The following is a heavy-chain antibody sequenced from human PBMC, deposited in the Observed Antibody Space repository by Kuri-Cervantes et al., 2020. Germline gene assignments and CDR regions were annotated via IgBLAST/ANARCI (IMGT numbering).Heavy chain of an antibody. CDR2: IYHSVRT. J-gene: IGHJ5*02. CDR1: GGSISSYY. Sequence: SETLSPTCTVPGGSISSYYWSWIRQPQGRGLEWIGSIYHSVRTYYNPSLKRRVTISVDTSKNQFSLKLSSVTAADTGVYYCAVGRDGYCSGGSCYPGSPYHWFDPWGQGTLVTVSS. V-gene: IGHV4-59*04. D-gene: IGHD2-15*01. CDR3: AVGRDGYCSGGSCYPGSPYHWFDP.